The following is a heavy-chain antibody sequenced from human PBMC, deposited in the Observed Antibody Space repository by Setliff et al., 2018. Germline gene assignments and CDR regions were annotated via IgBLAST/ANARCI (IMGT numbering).Heavy chain of an antibody. V-gene: IGHV4-59*01. CDR2: IYHNGNT. CDR1: GGSISPYF. Sequence: SETLSLTCTVSGGSISPYFWSWIRQSPGKGLEWIGYIYHNGNTNFNPSLKTRVTMSVDTPKNQFALNLRSVTAADSAVYYCARDRTAYSYGLDVWGQGTTVTVSS. J-gene: IGHJ6*02. D-gene: IGHD5-18*01. CDR3: ARDRTAYSYGLDV.